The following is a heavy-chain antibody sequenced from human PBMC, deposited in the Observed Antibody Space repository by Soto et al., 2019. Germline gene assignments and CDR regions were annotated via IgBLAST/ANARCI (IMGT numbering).Heavy chain of an antibody. CDR2: INGRSNYK. CDR1: GFALTTYT. D-gene: IGHD1-26*01. V-gene: IGHV3-21*02. J-gene: IGHJ4*02. CDR3: VREDGVVGASSAFDS. Sequence: EVQLVESGGGLVAPGGSLRLSCVASGFALTTYTMNWVRQAPGTGLEWVSSINGRSNYKYCSDSVKGRFTVSRDNAQNSLFLQMSRLGPEDTAVYYCVREDGVVGASSAFDSWGQGTLVTVSS.